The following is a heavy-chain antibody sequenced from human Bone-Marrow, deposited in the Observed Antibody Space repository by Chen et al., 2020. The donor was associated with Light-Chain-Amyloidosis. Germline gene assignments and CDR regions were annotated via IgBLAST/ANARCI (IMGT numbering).Heavy chain of an antibody. CDR2: ISDDGTKK. CDR1: GFRFRNYA. V-gene: IGHV3-30-3*01. D-gene: IGHD3-16*01. Sequence: QVQLVASGGGAVQPGRSLRLSCAASGFRFRNYAMHWVRQTPDKGLEWLEVISDDGTKKFYRDSVQGRFTISRENSKTTLYMAMDTLTVEDTAIYYCAREGGGVEGRPFDYWGQGALVTVSS. J-gene: IGHJ4*02. CDR3: AREGGGVEGRPFDY.